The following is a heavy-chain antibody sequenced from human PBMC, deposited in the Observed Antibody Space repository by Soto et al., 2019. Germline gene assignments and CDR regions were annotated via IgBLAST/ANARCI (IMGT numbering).Heavy chain of an antibody. D-gene: IGHD2-15*01. V-gene: IGHV3-30*18. CDR1: GFNFSSYG. CDR3: AKDRRVYCSGGSCYSRSYFDN. J-gene: IGHJ4*02. Sequence: QVQLVESGGGVVQPGRSLRLSCAASGFNFSSYGIHWVRQAPGKGLEWVAVISYDGRNKYYADSVKGRFTISRDNSKNPLYLQMNSLRAEDTAIYYCAKDRRVYCSGGSCYSRSYFDNWGQGTLVSVSS. CDR2: ISYDGRNK.